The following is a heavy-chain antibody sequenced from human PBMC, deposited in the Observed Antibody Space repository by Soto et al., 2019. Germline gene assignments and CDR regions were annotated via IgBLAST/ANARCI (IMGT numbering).Heavy chain of an antibody. CDR3: AREGYANWTYTYYYGMDV. D-gene: IGHD1-20*01. CDR2: IYHSGST. J-gene: IGHJ6*02. V-gene: IGHV4-4*02. CDR1: GGSISSSNW. Sequence: SETLSLTCAVSGGSISSSNWWSWVRQPPGKGLEWIGEIYHSGSTNYNPSLKSRVTISVDKSKNQFSLKLSSVTAADTAVYYCAREGYANWTYTYYYGMDVWGQGTTVIVSS.